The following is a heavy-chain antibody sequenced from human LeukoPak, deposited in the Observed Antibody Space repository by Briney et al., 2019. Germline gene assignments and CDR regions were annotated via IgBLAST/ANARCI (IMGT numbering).Heavy chain of an antibody. Sequence: PSQTLSLTCTVSGGSISSGGYYWSWIRQHPGKGLEWIGYIYYSGSTYYNPSLKSRVTISVDTSKNLFSLKVSSVTAADAAVYYCARGRSSSWSSFDYWGQGTLVTVSS. J-gene: IGHJ4*02. CDR1: GGSISSGGYY. V-gene: IGHV4-30-4*08. CDR3: ARGRSSSWSSFDY. D-gene: IGHD6-13*01. CDR2: IYYSGST.